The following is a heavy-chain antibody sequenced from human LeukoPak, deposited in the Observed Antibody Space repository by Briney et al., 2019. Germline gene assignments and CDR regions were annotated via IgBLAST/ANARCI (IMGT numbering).Heavy chain of an antibody. Sequence: PSETLSLTCTVSGGSISSYYWSWIRQPPGKGLEWIGYIYYSGSTKYKPSLKSRVTISVDTSQNQFSLKLSSVTAADTAVYYCARGRFLDAFDIWGQGTMVTVSS. CDR3: ARGRFLDAFDI. D-gene: IGHD3-3*01. CDR2: IYYSGST. V-gene: IGHV4-59*01. J-gene: IGHJ3*02. CDR1: GGSISSYY.